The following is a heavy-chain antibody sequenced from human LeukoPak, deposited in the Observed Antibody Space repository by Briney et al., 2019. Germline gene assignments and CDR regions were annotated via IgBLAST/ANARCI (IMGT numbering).Heavy chain of an antibody. CDR1: GFTFSSYG. D-gene: IGHD4-17*01. Sequence: GGSLRLSCAASGFTFSSYGMHWVRQAPGKGLEWVAFIQTDGSFKYYADSVKGRFTISRDNAKNSLYLQMNSLRTEDTAVYYCARTMTTVTRDFDYWGQGTLVTVSS. CDR3: ARTMTTVTRDFDY. CDR2: IQTDGSFK. V-gene: IGHV3-30*02. J-gene: IGHJ4*02.